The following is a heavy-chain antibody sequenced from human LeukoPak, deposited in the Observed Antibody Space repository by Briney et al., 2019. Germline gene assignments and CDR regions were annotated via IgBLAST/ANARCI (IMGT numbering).Heavy chain of an antibody. V-gene: IGHV3-15*07. CDR2: IKSNTDGGTT. CDR1: GFTFNDAW. CDR3: ARDSERVRFLIDY. J-gene: IGHJ4*02. D-gene: IGHD3-3*01. Sequence: GGSLRLSCAASGFTFNDAWMNWVRQAPGKGLEWVGRIKSNTDGGTTDYAAPVKGRSTISRDDSKNTLYLQMNSLKSEDTAVYYCARDSERVRFLIDYWGQGTLVTVSS.